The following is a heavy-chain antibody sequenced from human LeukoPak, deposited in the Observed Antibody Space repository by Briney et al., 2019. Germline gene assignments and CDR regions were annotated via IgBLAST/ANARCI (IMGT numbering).Heavy chain of an antibody. CDR1: GFTFRFYT. V-gene: IGHV3-23*01. CDR3: AKDRRSGPPDAFDI. D-gene: IGHD3-3*01. Sequence: GGSLRLSCAASGFTFRFYTMTWVRQAPGKGLEWVSSINNIGDKTFYADSVRGRFTISRDNSETTLFLQMNGLRADDTAVYYCAKDRRSGPPDAFDIWGPGTVVTASS. J-gene: IGHJ3*02. CDR2: INNIGDKT.